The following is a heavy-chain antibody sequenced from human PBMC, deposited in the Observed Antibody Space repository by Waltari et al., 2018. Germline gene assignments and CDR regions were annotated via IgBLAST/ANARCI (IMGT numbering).Heavy chain of an antibody. V-gene: IGHV3-30*18. CDR1: TFTFMSSA. J-gene: IGHJ4*02. Sequence: MQLVESWVGVDQPRSSMTPAGASPTFTFMSSAAHSVRQAPGKGLEWVAVISYDGSNKYYADSVKGRFTISRDNSKNPLYLQRNSLRAEDTAVYYCAKDLRLSSPIDYWGQGTLVTVSS. D-gene: IGHD6-13*01. CDR3: AKDLRLSSPIDY. CDR2: ISYDGSNK.